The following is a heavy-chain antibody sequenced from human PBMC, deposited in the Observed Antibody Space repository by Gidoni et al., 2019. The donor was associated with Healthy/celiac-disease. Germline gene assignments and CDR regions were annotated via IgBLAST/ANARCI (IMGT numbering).Heavy chain of an antibody. CDR2: IYYSGST. J-gene: IGHJ4*02. V-gene: IGHV4-59*01. D-gene: IGHD3-22*01. Sequence: QVQLQESGPGLVKPSETLSLPCTVSGGSISSYYWSWIRQPPGKGLEWIGYIYYSGSTNYNPSLKSRVTISVDTSKNQFSLKLSSVTAADTAVYYCASNDYYDSSGYYYWGQGTLVTVSS. CDR1: GGSISSYY. CDR3: ASNDYYDSSGYYY.